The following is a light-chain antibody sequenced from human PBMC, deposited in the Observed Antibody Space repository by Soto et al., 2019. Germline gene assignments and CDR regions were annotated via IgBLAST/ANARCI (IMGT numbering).Light chain of an antibody. J-gene: IGLJ1*01. CDR3: ETWDSNTYV. CDR2: LEGSGGY. V-gene: IGLV4-60*02. Sequence: QSVLTQSSSASASLGSSVSLTCTLSSGHSSYIIAWHQQQPGKAPRYLMKLEGSGGYNKGSGVPDRFSGSSSGADRYLTISNLQFEDEADYYCETWDSNTYVFGTGTKLTVL. CDR1: SGHSSYI.